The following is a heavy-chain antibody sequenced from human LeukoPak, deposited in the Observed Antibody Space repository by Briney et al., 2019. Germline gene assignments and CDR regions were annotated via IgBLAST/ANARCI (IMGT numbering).Heavy chain of an antibody. CDR1: GFTFSSYA. J-gene: IGHJ4*02. D-gene: IGHD3-22*01. CDR3: AKGSLPYYYDSSGSYGGY. Sequence: GSLRLSCAASGFTFSSYAMSWVRQAPGKGLEWVSAISGSGGSTYYADSVKGRFTISRDNSKNTLYLQMNSLRAEDTAVYCCAKGSLPYYYDSSGSYGGYWGQGTLVTVSS. CDR2: ISGSGGST. V-gene: IGHV3-23*01.